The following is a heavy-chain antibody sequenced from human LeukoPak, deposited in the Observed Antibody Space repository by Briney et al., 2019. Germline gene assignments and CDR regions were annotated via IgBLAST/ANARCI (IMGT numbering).Heavy chain of an antibody. CDR3: ASHSGSYCTHGVCSNDAFDI. J-gene: IGHJ3*02. D-gene: IGHD2-8*01. CDR1: GASISSYY. CDR2: SYSSGNT. Sequence: SETLSLTCTVAGASISSYYWSWIRQPPGKGLEWIGHSYSSGNTNYNPSLKSRVTISIDTSKNHFSLRLRSVTAPDTAVYYCASHSGSYCTHGVCSNDAFDIWGQGTMVTVSS. V-gene: IGHV4-4*09.